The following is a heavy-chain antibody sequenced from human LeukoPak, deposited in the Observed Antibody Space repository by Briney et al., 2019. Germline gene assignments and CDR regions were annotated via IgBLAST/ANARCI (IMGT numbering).Heavy chain of an antibody. CDR3: ARGWGYFDS. J-gene: IGHJ4*02. CDR2: IYYSGST. Sequence: PSETLSLTCTVSGGSISSYYRSWIRQPPGKGLEWIGDIYYSGSTNYSPSLKSRVTISIDTSKKQFSLRLSSMTAADMAVYYCARGWGYFDSWGQGTLVTVST. D-gene: IGHD3-16*01. V-gene: IGHV4-59*01. CDR1: GGSISSYY.